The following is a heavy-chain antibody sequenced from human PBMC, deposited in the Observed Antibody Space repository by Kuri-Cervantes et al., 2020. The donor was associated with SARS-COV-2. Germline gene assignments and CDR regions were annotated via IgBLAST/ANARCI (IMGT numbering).Heavy chain of an antibody. CDR2: ISGSGGGA. V-gene: IGHV3-23*01. Sequence: GGSLRLSCAASAFTFSGRSMSWVRQAPGKGLEWVSTISGSGGGAYYVDSVMGRFTISRDNSKNTLYLQMNSLRAEDTAIYYCTTYESTGYYYDYWGQGTLVTVSS. CDR3: TTYESTGYYYDY. D-gene: IGHD3-22*01. CDR1: AFTFSGRS. J-gene: IGHJ4*02.